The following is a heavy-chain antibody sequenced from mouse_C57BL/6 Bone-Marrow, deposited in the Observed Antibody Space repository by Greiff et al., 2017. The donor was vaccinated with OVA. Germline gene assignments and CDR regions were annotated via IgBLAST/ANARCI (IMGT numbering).Heavy chain of an antibody. CDR3: ARITTVVNYYAMDY. J-gene: IGHJ4*01. CDR2: IYPGSGST. V-gene: IGHV1-55*01. CDR1: GYTFTSYW. Sequence: VQRVESGAELVKPGASVKMSCKASGYTFTSYWITWVKQRPGQGLEWIGDIYPGSGSTNYNEKFKSKATLTVDTSSSTAYMQLSSLTSEDSAVYYCARITTVVNYYAMDYWGQGTSVTVSS. D-gene: IGHD1-1*01.